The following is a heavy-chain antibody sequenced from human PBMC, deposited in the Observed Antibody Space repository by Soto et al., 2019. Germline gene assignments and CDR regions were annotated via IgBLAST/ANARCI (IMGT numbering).Heavy chain of an antibody. Sequence: GGSLRLSCAASGFTVSSNYMSWVRQAPGKGLEWVSVIYSGGSTYYADSVKGRFTISRDNSKNTLYLQMNSLRAEDTAVYYCARTVVPAAFDAFDIWGQGTMVTVSS. CDR2: IYSGGST. V-gene: IGHV3-66*01. CDR3: ARTVVPAAFDAFDI. CDR1: GFTVSSNY. J-gene: IGHJ3*02. D-gene: IGHD2-2*01.